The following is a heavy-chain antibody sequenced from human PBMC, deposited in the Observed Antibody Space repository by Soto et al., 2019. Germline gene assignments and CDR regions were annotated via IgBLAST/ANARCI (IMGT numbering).Heavy chain of an antibody. CDR1: GFTVSSDY. CDR3: ARDPRYTTPGAFDI. J-gene: IGHJ3*02. D-gene: IGHD1-26*01. V-gene: IGHV3-53*04. Sequence: EVPLVESGGGLVQPGGSLRLSCAASGFTVSSDYMSWVRQAPGKELEWVSVIYSGGSTYYADSVKGRFTISRHNSKNTLYLQMNSLRAEDTAVYYCARDPRYTTPGAFDIWGQGTMVTVSS. CDR2: IYSGGST.